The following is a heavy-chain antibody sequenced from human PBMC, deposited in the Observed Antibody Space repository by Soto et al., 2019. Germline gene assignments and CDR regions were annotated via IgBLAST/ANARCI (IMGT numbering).Heavy chain of an antibody. CDR2: ISYDGSNK. CDR1: GFTFSSYA. D-gene: IGHD2-2*01. V-gene: IGHV3-30-3*01. CDR3: XXXXXXXXAAMSGMDV. Sequence: QVQLVESGGGVVQPGRSLRLSCAASGFTFSSYAMHWVRQAPGKGLEWVAVISYDGSNKYYADSVKGRFTISRDNSKNTLXXXXXXXXXXXXXXXXXXXXXXXXXAAMSGMDVWGQGTTVTVSS. J-gene: IGHJ6*02.